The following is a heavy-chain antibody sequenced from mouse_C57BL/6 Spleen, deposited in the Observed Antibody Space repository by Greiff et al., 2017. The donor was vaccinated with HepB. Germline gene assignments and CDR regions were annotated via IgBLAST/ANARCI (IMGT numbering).Heavy chain of an antibody. CDR1: GYTFTSYW. Sequence: QVQLQQPGAELVMPGASVKLSCKASGYTFTSYWMHWVKQRPGQGLEWIGEIDPSDSYTNYNQKFKGKSTLTVDKSASTAYMQLSSLTSEDSAVYYIARSGNYPYYYAMDYWGQGTSVTVSS. J-gene: IGHJ4*01. CDR2: IDPSDSYT. CDR3: ARSGNYPYYYAMDY. V-gene: IGHV1-69*01. D-gene: IGHD2-1*01.